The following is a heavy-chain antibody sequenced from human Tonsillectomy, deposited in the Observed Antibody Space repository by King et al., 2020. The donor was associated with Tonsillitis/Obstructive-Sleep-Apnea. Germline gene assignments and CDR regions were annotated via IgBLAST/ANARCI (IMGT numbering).Heavy chain of an antibody. Sequence: VQLVESGGGVVQPGRSLRLSFAASGFTFSSYGMNWVRQAPGMGLGVVAFISHDGSNNNYADYVKGRFTSSREHSKNTLYLQMNSLRAEDTAVYYCAKSAISGYSDYYYYYMDVWGKGTTVTVSS. V-gene: IGHV3-30*18. J-gene: IGHJ6*03. D-gene: IGHD3-22*01. CDR3: AKSAISGYSDYYYYYMDV. CDR1: GFTFSSYG. CDR2: ISHDGSNN.